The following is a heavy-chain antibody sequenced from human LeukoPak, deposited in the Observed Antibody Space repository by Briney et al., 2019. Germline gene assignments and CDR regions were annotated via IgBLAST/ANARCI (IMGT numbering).Heavy chain of an antibody. CDR2: IYYSGST. CDR1: GGSFSSYY. Sequence: SETLSLTCAVYGGSFSSYYWSWIRQPPGKGLEWIGYIYYSGSTNYNPSLKSRVTISVDTSKNQFSLKLSSVTAADTAVYYCARTRLVVVPAAPRYYYYGMDVWGQGTTVTVSS. CDR3: ARTRLVVVPAAPRYYYYGMDV. D-gene: IGHD2-2*01. V-gene: IGHV4-59*08. J-gene: IGHJ6*02.